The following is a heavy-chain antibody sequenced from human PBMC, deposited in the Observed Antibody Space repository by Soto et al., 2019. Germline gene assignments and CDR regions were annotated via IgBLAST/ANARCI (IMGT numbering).Heavy chain of an antibody. CDR2: IYYSGST. CDR3: ARGVVKDTDY. D-gene: IGHD2-21*01. CDR1: GGSISSYY. Sequence: PSETLSLTCTVSGGSISSYYWSWIRQPPGKGLEWIGYIYYSGSTNYNPSLKSRVTISVDTSKNQFSLKLSSVTAADTAVYYCARGVVKDTDYWGQGTLVTVSS. V-gene: IGHV4-59*01. J-gene: IGHJ4*02.